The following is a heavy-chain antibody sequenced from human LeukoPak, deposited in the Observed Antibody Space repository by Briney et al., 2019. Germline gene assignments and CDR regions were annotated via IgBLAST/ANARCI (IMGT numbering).Heavy chain of an antibody. J-gene: IGHJ3*02. CDR2: IRSNANSYAT. Sequence: GGSLRLSCAASGFTFNNYAIHWVRQASGKGLEWVGRIRSNANSYATADAASVKGRFTISRDDSKNTAYLQMNSLKTEDTAVYYCTRNYYDSSGYNEDAFDIWGQGTMVTVSS. D-gene: IGHD3-22*01. CDR1: GFTFNNYA. CDR3: TRNYYDSSGYNEDAFDI. V-gene: IGHV3-73*01.